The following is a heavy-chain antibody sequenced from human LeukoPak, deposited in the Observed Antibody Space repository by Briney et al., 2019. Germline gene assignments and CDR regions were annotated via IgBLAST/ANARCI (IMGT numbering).Heavy chain of an antibody. CDR1: GFTFSSYS. J-gene: IGHJ4*02. D-gene: IGHD2-2*01. CDR3: ARLYCSSTSCHFDY. CDR2: ISSSSSYI. Sequence: PGGSLRLSCAASGFTFSSYSMNWVRQAPGQGLEWVSSISSSSSYIYYADSVKGRFTISRDNAKTSLYLQMNSLRAEDTAMYYCARLYCSSTSCHFDYWGQGTLVTVSS. V-gene: IGHV3-21*01.